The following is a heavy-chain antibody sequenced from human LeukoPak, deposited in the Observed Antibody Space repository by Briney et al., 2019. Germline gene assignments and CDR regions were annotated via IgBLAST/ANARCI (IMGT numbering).Heavy chain of an antibody. CDR3: AKVHISQSIHENYFDC. D-gene: IGHD3-3*02. V-gene: IGHV3-23*01. Sequence: GGSLRLSCAASGFTFSSYAMSWDRQAPGKGLEWVSAISGSGGNTYYADSVKGRFTISRDNSKNTLYLQMNSLRVEDTAVYYCAKVHISQSIHENYFDCWGQGRLVTVSS. CDR1: GFTFSSYA. CDR2: ISGSGGNT. J-gene: IGHJ4*01.